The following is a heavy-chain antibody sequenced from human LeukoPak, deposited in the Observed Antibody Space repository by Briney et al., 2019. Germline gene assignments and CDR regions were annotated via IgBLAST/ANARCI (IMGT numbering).Heavy chain of an antibody. J-gene: IGHJ4*02. CDR1: GFTFSSYT. D-gene: IGHD5-18*01. CDR2: ITSSTTYI. V-gene: IGHV3-21*01. Sequence: PGGSLRLSCAASGFTFSSYTINWVRQAPGKGLEWVSSITSSTTYIYYAGSVKGRFTISRDNAKNSLYLQMNSLRAEDTAVYYCARTMVTRYDYWGQGTLVTVSS. CDR3: ARTMVTRYDY.